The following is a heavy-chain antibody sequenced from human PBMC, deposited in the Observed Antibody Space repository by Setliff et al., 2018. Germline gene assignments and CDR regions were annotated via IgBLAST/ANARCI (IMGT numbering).Heavy chain of an antibody. J-gene: IGHJ3*02. CDR3: ARRWNFGPYGSGIHDGFDM. CDR2: INHYGST. D-gene: IGHD3-10*01. Sequence: KPSETLSLTCAVFDGSFSDYYWNWIRQPPGKGLEWIGEINHYGSTKYKSSLRSRVTISVDTSKNQFSLNLNSVTAADTAVYYCARRWNFGPYGSGIHDGFDMWGQGTMVTVSS. V-gene: IGHV4-34*01. CDR1: DGSFSDYY.